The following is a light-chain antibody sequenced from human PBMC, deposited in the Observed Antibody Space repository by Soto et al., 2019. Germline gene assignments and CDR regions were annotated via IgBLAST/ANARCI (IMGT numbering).Light chain of an antibody. V-gene: IGKV3-11*01. J-gene: IGKJ4*01. CDR1: QSVSTS. CDR3: QQRGNWAPLT. Sequence: EIVLTQSPGTLSLSAGERATLSCTASQSVSTSLAWYQQKPGQPPRLLIYDASNRAAGIPARFSGSGSGTDFTLTISSLEPEDFAMYYCQQRGNWAPLTFGGGTKVDI. CDR2: DAS.